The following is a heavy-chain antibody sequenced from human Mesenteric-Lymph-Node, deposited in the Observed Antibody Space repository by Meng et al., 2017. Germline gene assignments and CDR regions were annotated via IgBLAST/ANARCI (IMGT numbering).Heavy chain of an antibody. V-gene: IGHV3-53*01. J-gene: IGHJ4*02. Sequence: GESLKISCAASGFTFSNNWMSWVRQAPGKGLEWVSVIYSGGSTYYADSVKGRFTISRDNSKNTLYLQLNSLRAEDTTVYHCAKGHGDYAGNYFDFWGQGTLVTVSS. CDR1: GFTFSNNW. CDR2: IYSGGST. CDR3: AKGHGDYAGNYFDF. D-gene: IGHD4-17*01.